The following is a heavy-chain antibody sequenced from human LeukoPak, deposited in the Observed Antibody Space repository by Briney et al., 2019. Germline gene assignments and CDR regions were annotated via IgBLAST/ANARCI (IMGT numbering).Heavy chain of an antibody. Sequence: GGSLRLSCAASGFTFSSYAMHWVRQAPGKGLEWVSSISSSSSYIYYADSVKGRFTISRDNAKNSLYLQMNSLRAEDTAVYYCAREVKGWYSGSDWGQGTLVTVSS. J-gene: IGHJ4*02. D-gene: IGHD6-6*01. V-gene: IGHV3-21*01. CDR2: ISSSSSYI. CDR3: AREVKGWYSGSD. CDR1: GFTFSSYA.